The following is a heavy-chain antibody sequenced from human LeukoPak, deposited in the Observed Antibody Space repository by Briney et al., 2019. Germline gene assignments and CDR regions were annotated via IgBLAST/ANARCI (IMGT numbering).Heavy chain of an antibody. Sequence: PGGSLRLSCAASGFTFSSYAMSWVRQAPGKGLEWVSAISGSGGSTYYADSVKGRFTISRDNSKNTLYLQMNSLIAEDTAVYYCAKGSGYSYGVFDYWGQGTLVTVSS. J-gene: IGHJ4*02. D-gene: IGHD5-18*01. CDR1: GFTFSSYA. CDR2: ISGSGGST. CDR3: AKGSGYSYGVFDY. V-gene: IGHV3-23*01.